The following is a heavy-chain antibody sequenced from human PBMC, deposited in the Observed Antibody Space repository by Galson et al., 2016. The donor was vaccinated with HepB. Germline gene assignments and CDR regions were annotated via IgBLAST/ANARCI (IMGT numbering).Heavy chain of an antibody. Sequence: SLRLSCAASGFTFSRYTLNWVRRAPGKGLEWVSSISSSSTYIYYADSMKGRFTISGDNAKKSLYLQMSSLRVEDTAVYYCARESSGYDYDFDIWGQGTMVTVSS. D-gene: IGHD5-12*01. V-gene: IGHV3-21*01. CDR2: ISSSSTYI. CDR3: ARESSGYDYDFDI. J-gene: IGHJ3*02. CDR1: GFTFSRYT.